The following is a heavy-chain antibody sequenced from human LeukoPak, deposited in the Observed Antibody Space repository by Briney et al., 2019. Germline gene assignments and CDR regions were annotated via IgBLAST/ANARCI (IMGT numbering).Heavy chain of an antibody. CDR2: INHSGST. V-gene: IGHV4-34*01. CDR3: ARDRVVVPAMRAGFDY. CDR1: GGSFSGYY. Sequence: KPSETLSLTCAVYGGSFSGYYWSWIRQPPGKGLEWIGEINHSGSTNYNPSLKSRVTISVDTSKNQFSLKLSSVTAADTAVYYCARDRVVVPAMRAGFDYWGQGTLVTVSS. J-gene: IGHJ4*02. D-gene: IGHD2-2*01.